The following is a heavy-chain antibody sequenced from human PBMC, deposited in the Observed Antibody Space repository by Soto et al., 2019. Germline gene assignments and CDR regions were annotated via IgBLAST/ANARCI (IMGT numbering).Heavy chain of an antibody. CDR3: AKILSRDGYNIGVDY. CDR2: IFPGDSDT. CDR1: GYSFTSYW. D-gene: IGHD5-12*01. J-gene: IGHJ4*02. Sequence: PGESLKISCEGSGYSFTSYWIGWVRQMPGKGLEWMGLIFPGDSDTRYSPPFQGQVTISVDKSINTAYLWWSSLKASDTATYYCAKILSRDGYNIGVDYWGQGTLVTVSS. V-gene: IGHV5-51*01.